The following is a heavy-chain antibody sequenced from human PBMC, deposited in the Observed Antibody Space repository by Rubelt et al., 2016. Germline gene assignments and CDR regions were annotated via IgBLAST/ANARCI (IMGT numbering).Heavy chain of an antibody. V-gene: IGHV3-7*01. CDR3: ARGDYYDSSGYYIDAFDV. CDR2: IKQDGSEK. Sequence: GVEWVANIKQDGSEKYYVDSVKGRFTISRDNAKNSLYLQMNSLRAEDTAVYFCARGDYYDSSGYYIDAFDVWGQGTMVTVAS. D-gene: IGHD3-22*01. J-gene: IGHJ3*01.